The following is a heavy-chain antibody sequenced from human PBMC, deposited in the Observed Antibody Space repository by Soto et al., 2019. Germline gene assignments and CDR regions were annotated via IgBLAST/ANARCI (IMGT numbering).Heavy chain of an antibody. CDR2: IDWDDDK. Sequence: SGPTLVNPTQTLTLTCTFSGFSLSTTGMCVSWIRQPPGKALEWLARIDWDDDKYYSTSLKTRLTISKDTSTNQVVLTMTNMDPVDTATYYCARIIGYSDYDRFDSWGQGTLVTVSS. CDR1: GFSLSTTGMC. CDR3: ARIIGYSDYDRFDS. V-gene: IGHV2-70*11. J-gene: IGHJ4*02. D-gene: IGHD5-12*01.